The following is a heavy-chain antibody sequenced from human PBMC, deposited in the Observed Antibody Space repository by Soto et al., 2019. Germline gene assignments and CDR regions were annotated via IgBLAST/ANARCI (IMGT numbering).Heavy chain of an antibody. D-gene: IGHD5-12*01. J-gene: IGHJ4*02. Sequence: SVKVSCKASGGTFSSYAISWVRQAPGQGLEWMGGIIPIFGTANYAQKLQGRVTITADKSTSTAYMELSSLRSEDTAVYYCARGEDIVATINSFDYCRQGTLVTVSS. V-gene: IGHV1-69*06. CDR2: IIPIFGTA. CDR3: ARGEDIVATINSFDY. CDR1: GGTFSSYA.